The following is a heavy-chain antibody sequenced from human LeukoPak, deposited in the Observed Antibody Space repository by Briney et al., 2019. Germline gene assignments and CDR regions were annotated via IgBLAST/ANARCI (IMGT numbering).Heavy chain of an antibody. CDR1: GFTFSSYE. Sequence: GGSLRLSCAASGFTFSSYEMNWVRQAPGKGLEWVSYISSSGSTIYYADSVKGRFTISRDNAKNSLSLQMNSLRAEDTAVYYCARDKLEMTTIFPYYYGMDVWGQGTTDTVSS. D-gene: IGHD5-24*01. CDR2: ISSSGSTI. CDR3: ARDKLEMTTIFPYYYGMDV. J-gene: IGHJ6*02. V-gene: IGHV3-48*03.